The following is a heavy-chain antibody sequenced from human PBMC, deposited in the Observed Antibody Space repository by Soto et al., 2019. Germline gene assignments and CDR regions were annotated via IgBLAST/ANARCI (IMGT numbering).Heavy chain of an antibody. CDR1: RFSFANYW. CDR3: ARGIDDQASYGMDL. CDR2: IKEDGNEK. V-gene: IGHV3-7*01. J-gene: IGHJ6*02. Sequence: EVQLVESGGGLVQPGGSLRLSCAASRFSFANYWMSWVRQAPGKGLEWVGHIKEDGNEKSYADSEKGRFTISRDNAKKSVYLQMNSMRAEDTAVYYCARGIDDQASYGMDLWGQGTTVTVSS.